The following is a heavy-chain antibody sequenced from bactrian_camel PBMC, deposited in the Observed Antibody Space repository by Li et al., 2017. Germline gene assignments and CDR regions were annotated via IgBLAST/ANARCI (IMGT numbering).Heavy chain of an antibody. CDR2: IYMIGGST. CDR1: AIGDTYNC. V-gene: IGHV3S60*01. D-gene: IGHD5*01. J-gene: IGHJ7*01. Sequence: HVQLVESGGGSVRTGGSLRLSCAASAIGDTYNCMGWFRQAPGKEREGVAMIYMIGGSTYYVDSVEGRFTISRDNAKNTVYLEMNNLKPEDTAVYHCATDRLRCPPDWSGFYYDLEHWGNGTQVTVS.